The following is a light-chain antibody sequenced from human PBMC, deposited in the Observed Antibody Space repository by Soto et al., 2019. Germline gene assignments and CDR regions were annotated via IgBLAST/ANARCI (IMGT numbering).Light chain of an antibody. CDR1: SSDVGGYNY. CDR2: GVT. J-gene: IGLJ1*01. V-gene: IGLV2-14*01. Sequence: QSVLTQPASVSGSPGQSITISCTGTSSDVGGYNYVSWYQQHPGIAPKLLIYGVTNRPSGVXTRFSGSKSGNTASLTISGLQAEDEADYHCSSYTSASTLLYLFGNGTKLTVL. CDR3: SSYTSASTLLYL.